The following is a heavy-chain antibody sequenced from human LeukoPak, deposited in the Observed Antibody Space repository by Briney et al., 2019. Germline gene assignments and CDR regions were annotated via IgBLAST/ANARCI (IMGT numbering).Heavy chain of an antibody. CDR3: ARSIIHWFDP. Sequence: GGSLRLSCAASGFIISDHYMDWVRQAPGRGLEWVSYISSSGTTVYYADSVKGRFTISRDNAKNSLYLQMNSLRAEDTAVYYCARSIIHWFDPWGQGTLVTVSS. CDR2: ISSSGTTV. V-gene: IGHV3-11*04. J-gene: IGHJ5*02. CDR1: GFIISDHY.